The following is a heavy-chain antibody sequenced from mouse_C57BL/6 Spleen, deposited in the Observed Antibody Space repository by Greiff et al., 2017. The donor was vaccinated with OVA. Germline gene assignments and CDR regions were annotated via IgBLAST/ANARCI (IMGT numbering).Heavy chain of an antibody. CDR1: GYAFSSYW. Sequence: VQLQQSGAELVKPGASVKISCKASGYAFSSYWMNWVKQRPGKGLEWIGQIYPGDGDTNYNGKFKGKATLTADKSSSTAYMQLSSLTSEDSAVYFCARTDSNYAWFAYWGQGTLVAVSA. CDR3: ARTDSNYAWFAY. CDR2: IYPGDGDT. V-gene: IGHV1-80*01. J-gene: IGHJ3*01. D-gene: IGHD2-5*01.